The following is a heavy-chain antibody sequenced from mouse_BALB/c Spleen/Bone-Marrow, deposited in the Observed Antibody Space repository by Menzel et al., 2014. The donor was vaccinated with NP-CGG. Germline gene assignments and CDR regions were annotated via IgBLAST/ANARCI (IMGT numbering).Heavy chain of an antibody. CDR1: GYTLXSSW. V-gene: IGHV1S130*01. J-gene: IGHJ4*01. CDR3: ARIYYGNFYAMDY. CDR2: IHPNSGNT. D-gene: IGHD2-1*01. Sequence: QVQLQQSGSVLVRPGASVKLSCKASGYTLXSSWMHWAKQRPGQGLEWIGEIHPNSGNTNYNEKFKGKATLTVDTSSSTAYVDLSSLTSEDSAVYYCARIYYGNFYAMDYWGQGTSVTVSS.